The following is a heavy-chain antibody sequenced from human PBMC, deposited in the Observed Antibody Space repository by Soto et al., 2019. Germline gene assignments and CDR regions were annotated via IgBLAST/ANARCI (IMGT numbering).Heavy chain of an antibody. CDR2: INSDGSDT. J-gene: IGHJ5*02. CDR3: ARHPERIAEIGWFDP. V-gene: IGHV3-74*01. CDR1: GFTFSSYW. Sequence: GGSLRLSCAASGFTFSSYWMHWVRQAPGKGLVWVSHINSDGSDTSYADSVKGRFTISRDNAKNSLYLQMNSLRAEDTAVYYCARHPERIAEIGWFDPWGQGTLVTVSS. D-gene: IGHD6-13*01.